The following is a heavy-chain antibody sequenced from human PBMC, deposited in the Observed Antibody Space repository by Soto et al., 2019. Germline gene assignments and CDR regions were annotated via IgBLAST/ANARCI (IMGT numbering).Heavy chain of an antibody. J-gene: IGHJ4*02. D-gene: IGHD6-19*01. CDR3: AKARYSSGWNYFDY. CDR1: GFTFSSFA. Sequence: GGSLRLSCAASGFTFSSFAMSWVRQAPGKGLEWVSAISGSGGSTYYADSVKGRFTISRDKSKNTLYLQMNSLRAEDTAVYYCAKARYSSGWNYFDYRGQGTLVTVSS. CDR2: ISGSGGST. V-gene: IGHV3-23*01.